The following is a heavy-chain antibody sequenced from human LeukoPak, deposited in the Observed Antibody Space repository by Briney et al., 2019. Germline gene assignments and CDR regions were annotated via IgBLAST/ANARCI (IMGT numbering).Heavy chain of an antibody. CDR2: IKSKTDGGTT. J-gene: IGHJ6*02. V-gene: IGHV3-15*01. D-gene: IGHD6-13*01. CDR1: GFTFNNAW. CDR3: TTPGYSSSSTFYYYYGMDV. Sequence: TPGGSLRLSCAASGFTFNNAWMSWVRQAPGKGLEWVGRIKSKTDGGTTDYAAPVKGRFTISRDDSKNTLYLQMNSLKTEDTAVYYCTTPGYSSSSTFYYYYGMDVWGQGTTVTVSS.